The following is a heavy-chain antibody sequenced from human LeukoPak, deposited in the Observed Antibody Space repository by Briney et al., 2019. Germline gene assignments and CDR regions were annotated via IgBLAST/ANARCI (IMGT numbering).Heavy chain of an antibody. CDR3: ARGLGLYDY. V-gene: IGHV4-39*07. J-gene: IGHJ4*02. CDR1: GGSISSSSYY. CDR2: IYYSGST. Sequence: SETLSLTCTVSGGSISSSSYYWGWIRQPPGKGLEWIGSIYYSGSTYYNPSLKSRVTISVDTSKNQFSLKLSSVTATDTAVYYCARGLGLYDYWGQGTLVTVSS. D-gene: IGHD5-12*01.